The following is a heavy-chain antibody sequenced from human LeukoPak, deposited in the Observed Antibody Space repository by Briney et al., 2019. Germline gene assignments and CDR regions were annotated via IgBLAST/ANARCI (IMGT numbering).Heavy chain of an antibody. J-gene: IGHJ3*01. CDR2: IHSGGST. Sequence: PGGSLRLSCAASGFTFSSYSMNWVRQAPGKGLEWVSVIHSGGSTYYTDSVKGRFIISRDDSKNTLYLQMNSLRSEDTAVYYCASDPGGNQNGFDVWGQGTMVTVSS. D-gene: IGHD3-16*01. V-gene: IGHV3-66*01. CDR1: GFTFSSYS. CDR3: ASDPGGNQNGFDV.